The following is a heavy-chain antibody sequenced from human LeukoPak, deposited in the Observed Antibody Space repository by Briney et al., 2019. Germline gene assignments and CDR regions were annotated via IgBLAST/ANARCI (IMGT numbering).Heavy chain of an antibody. D-gene: IGHD6-13*01. Sequence: SETLSLTCTVSGGSVSSGSDYWSWIRQPPGKGLEWIGYIFYSGSTNYNPSLKSRVTISVDTSKNQFSLKLSSVTAADTAVYYCARARYSSSWACDYWGQGTLVTVSS. V-gene: IGHV4-61*01. CDR2: IFYSGST. J-gene: IGHJ4*02. CDR1: GGSVSSGSDY. CDR3: ARARYSSSWACDY.